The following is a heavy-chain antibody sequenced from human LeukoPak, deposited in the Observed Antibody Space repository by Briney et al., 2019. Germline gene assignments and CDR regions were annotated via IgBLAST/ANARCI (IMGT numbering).Heavy chain of an antibody. D-gene: IGHD6-6*01. J-gene: IGHJ4*02. CDR2: IDPSDSYT. Sequence: GESLLISCKGSGYSFTSYWISWVRQLPGKGLEWMGRIDPSDSYTNYSPSFQGHVTISADKSISTAYLQWSSLKASDTAMYYCARTGYSRSSFGYWGQGTPVTVSS. CDR3: ARTGYSRSSFGY. V-gene: IGHV5-10-1*01. CDR1: GYSFTSYW.